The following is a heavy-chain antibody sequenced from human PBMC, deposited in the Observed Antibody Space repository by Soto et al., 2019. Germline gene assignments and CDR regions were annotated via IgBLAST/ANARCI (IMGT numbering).Heavy chain of an antibody. J-gene: IGHJ3*02. CDR1: GFTVSSNY. CDR2: IYSGGST. CDR3: ARDRKSHVNAFDI. V-gene: IGHV3-66*01. Sequence: PVGSLRLSCAASGFTVSSNYMSWVRQAPGKGLEWVSVIYSGGSTYYADSVKGRFTISRDNSKNTLYLQMNSLRAEDTAVYYCARDRKSHVNAFDIWGQGTMVTVSS.